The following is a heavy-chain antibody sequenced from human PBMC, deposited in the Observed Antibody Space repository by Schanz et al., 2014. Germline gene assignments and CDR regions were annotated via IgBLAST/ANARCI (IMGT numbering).Heavy chain of an antibody. J-gene: IGHJ4*02. D-gene: IGHD4-17*01. Sequence: VQLVESGGGVVQPGGSLRLSCAASGFTFSDSWMHWVRQAPGKGLGWVSRTSNDGSFTTFADSVKGRFTISRDNAKNTLYLQMNSLRAEDTAVYYCVRDTDYHFDYWGQGTLVTVSS. CDR1: GFTFSDSW. V-gene: IGHV3-74*01. CDR3: VRDTDYHFDY. CDR2: TSNDGSFT.